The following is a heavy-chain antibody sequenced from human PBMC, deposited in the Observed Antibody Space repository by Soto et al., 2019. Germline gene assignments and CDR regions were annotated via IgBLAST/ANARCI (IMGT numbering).Heavy chain of an antibody. Sequence: GGSLRLSCTASGFTFGDYAMSWFRQAPGKGLEWVGFIRSKAYGGTTEYAASVKGRFTISRDDSKSIAYLQMNSLKTEDTAVYYYTAELVGRGYFDYWGQGTLVTVSS. J-gene: IGHJ4*02. D-gene: IGHD6-6*01. V-gene: IGHV3-49*03. CDR1: GFTFGDYA. CDR3: TAELVGRGYFDY. CDR2: IRSKAYGGTT.